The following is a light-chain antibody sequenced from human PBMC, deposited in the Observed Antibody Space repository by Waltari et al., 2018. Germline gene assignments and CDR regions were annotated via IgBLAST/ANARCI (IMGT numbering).Light chain of an antibody. CDR1: NIGSNN. V-gene: IGLV3-21*01. Sequence: GQTASITCGGDNIGSNNMHWYQQKPAQAPVVVMYYDNDRPSGIPERFSGSNSGNTATLTISGVEAGDEADYFCQVWDSRSDHWIFGGGTRLTVL. J-gene: IGLJ2*01. CDR2: YDN. CDR3: QVWDSRSDHWI.